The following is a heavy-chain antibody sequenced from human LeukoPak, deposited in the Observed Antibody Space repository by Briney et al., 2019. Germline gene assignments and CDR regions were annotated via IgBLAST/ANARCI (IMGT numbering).Heavy chain of an antibody. CDR2: INHSGSA. CDR3: ARLTYSNNWYFRRGLDNWFDP. D-gene: IGHD6-13*01. J-gene: IGHJ5*02. Sequence: SETPSLTCAVYGGSFSRYYWTWIRQPPGKGLEWIGEINHSGSANYNPSLKSRVTISVDASKSQFSLRLSSVTAADTAVYYCARLTYSNNWYFRRGLDNWFDPWGQGTLVTVSS. V-gene: IGHV4-34*01. CDR1: GGSFSRYY.